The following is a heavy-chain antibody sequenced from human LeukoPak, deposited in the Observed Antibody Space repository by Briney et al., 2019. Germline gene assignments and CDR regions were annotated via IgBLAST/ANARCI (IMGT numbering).Heavy chain of an antibody. CDR1: GFTFSSYG. J-gene: IGHJ4*02. CDR3: VQDWAWGAFAY. D-gene: IGHD7-27*01. Sequence: PGGSLRLSCAASGFTFSSYGMNWVLQAPGKGLEGVSGISGDAGRTYYADSVKGRFTIYRDNSKTTLYLQMNSLGAEDTAVYYCVQDWAWGAFAYWGQGTLVTVSS. CDR2: ISGDAGRT. V-gene: IGHV3-23*01.